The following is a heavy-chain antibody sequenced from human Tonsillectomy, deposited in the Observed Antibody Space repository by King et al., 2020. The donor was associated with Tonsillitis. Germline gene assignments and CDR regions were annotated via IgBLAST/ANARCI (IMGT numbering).Heavy chain of an antibody. CDR3: ARLDDYKSGFDY. CDR1: GGSISSYY. D-gene: IGHD3-3*01. J-gene: IGHJ4*02. V-gene: IGHV4-59*01. Sequence: VQLQESGPGLVKPSETLSLTCTVSGGSISSYYWSWIRQPPGKGLEWIGYIYYSGSTNYNPSLKSRVTISVDTSKNQFSLKLSSVTAADTAVYYCARLDDYKSGFDYWGQGTLVTVSS. CDR2: IYYSGST.